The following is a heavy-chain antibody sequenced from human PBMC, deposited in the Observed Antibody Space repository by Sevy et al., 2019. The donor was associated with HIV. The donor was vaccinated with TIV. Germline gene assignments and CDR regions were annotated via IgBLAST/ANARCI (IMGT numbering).Heavy chain of an antibody. J-gene: IGHJ6*02. CDR2: IYYSGST. CDR1: GGYISSYY. V-gene: IGHV4-59*01. D-gene: IGHD2-2*01. Sequence: SETLSLTCTVSGGYISSYYWSWIRQPPGKGLEWIGYIYYSGSTNYNPALKSRVTISVDTSKNQFSLKLSSVTAADTAVYYCARSRYKVVPAASLDYYYGMDVWGQGTTVTVSS. CDR3: ARSRYKVVPAASLDYYYGMDV.